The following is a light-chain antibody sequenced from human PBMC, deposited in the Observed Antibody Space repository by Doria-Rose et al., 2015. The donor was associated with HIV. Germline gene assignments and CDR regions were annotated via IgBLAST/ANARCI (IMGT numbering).Light chain of an antibody. CDR1: QTVSSSS. V-gene: IGKV3-20*01. CDR3: QQYVRSLWT. CDR2: GAS. Sequence: TQSPGTLSLSPGERATLSCRASQTVSSSSLAWYQQKPGQAPRLLIYGASTRATGIPDRFSGSGSGTDFTLTISRLEPEDFAVYYCQQYVRSLWTFGQGTKVEIK. J-gene: IGKJ1*01.